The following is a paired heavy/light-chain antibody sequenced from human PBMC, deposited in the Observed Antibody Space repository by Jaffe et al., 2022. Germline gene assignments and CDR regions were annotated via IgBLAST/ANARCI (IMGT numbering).Light chain of an antibody. CDR3: AAWDDSLSSWV. Sequence: QSVLTQSPSASGTPGQRVTISCSGGSSNIGSNYVCWYQQLPGTAPKLLMYRSNQRPSGVPDRFSGSKSGTSASLAISGPRSEDEADYYCAAWDDSLSSWVFGGGTKLTVL. V-gene: IGLV1-47*01. CDR1: SSNIGSNY. J-gene: IGLJ3*02. CDR2: RSN.
Heavy chain of an antibody. J-gene: IGHJ4*02. D-gene: IGHD3-16*02. CDR1: DDFISSYY. Sequence: QVQLQESGPGVVKPSETLSLTCTVSDDFISSYYWTWIRQPPGKGLEWIGYIHYSGSTNYNPSLKSRVTISIDTSKNQFSLNLSSVTAADTAIYYCARAYTSRYLGYFDYWGQGTLVTVSS. V-gene: IGHV4-59*01. CDR2: IHYSGST. CDR3: ARAYTSRYLGYFDY.